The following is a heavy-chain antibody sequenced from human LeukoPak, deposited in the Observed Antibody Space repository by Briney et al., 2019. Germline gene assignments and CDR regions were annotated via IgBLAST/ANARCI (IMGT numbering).Heavy chain of an antibody. CDR1: GFIFSTYA. V-gene: IGHV3-23*01. J-gene: IGHJ4*02. Sequence: GGSLRLSCATSGFIFSTYALSWVRQAPGKGLEWASSIGGSGGSTYHADSVKGRFTISRDSSKNTLYLQMNSLRAEDTAIYYCARVIRAAPGKGYFDYWGQGTLVTVSS. CDR3: ARVIRAAPGKGYFDY. CDR2: IGGSGGST. D-gene: IGHD6-13*01.